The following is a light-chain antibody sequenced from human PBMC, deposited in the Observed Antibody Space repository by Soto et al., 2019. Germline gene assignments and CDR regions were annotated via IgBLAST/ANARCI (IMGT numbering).Light chain of an antibody. CDR1: TNDDGANNY. V-gene: IGLV2-14*01. CDR3: TSYSTKNREVI. J-gene: IGLJ2*01. Sequence: QSALAQPASVSGPRGQSITISCTGSTNDDGANNYVSWYQQRPGKAPKLMIYEVIDRPSGISTRFSGSKSGNTASLTISGLQAEDEADYFCTSYSTKNREVIFGGGTKLTVL. CDR2: EVI.